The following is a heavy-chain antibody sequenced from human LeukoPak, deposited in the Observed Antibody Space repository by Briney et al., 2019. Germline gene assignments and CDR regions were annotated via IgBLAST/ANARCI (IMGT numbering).Heavy chain of an antibody. J-gene: IGHJ4*02. D-gene: IGHD3-22*01. CDR3: ARGAPSPPDGSADNFDY. V-gene: IGHV3-30-3*01. CDR1: GFTFSLYS. Sequence: GRSLRLSCAASGFTFSLYSIHWVRQAPGKGLEWVTVISYDGTNKYYADSVKGRFTISRDNSKNTLYLQMNSLRVEDTAVYYCARGAPSPPDGSADNFDYWGQGALVTVSS. CDR2: ISYDGTNK.